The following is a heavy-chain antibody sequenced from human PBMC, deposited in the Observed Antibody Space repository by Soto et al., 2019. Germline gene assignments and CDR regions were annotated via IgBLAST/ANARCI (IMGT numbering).Heavy chain of an antibody. CDR2: ISPYNGKT. Sequence: QVQLVQSGAAVRKPGASVKVSCETSGYTFTSYDFTWVRQAPGQGLEWVGWISPYNGKTKYAQKVQGRVTMTTETSTSTGYMELRSLRSDDTAIYFCARCRYDSSGYSPAWFDTWGQGTLVTVSS. V-gene: IGHV1-18*01. CDR1: GYTFTSYD. D-gene: IGHD3-22*01. CDR3: ARCRYDSSGYSPAWFDT. J-gene: IGHJ5*02.